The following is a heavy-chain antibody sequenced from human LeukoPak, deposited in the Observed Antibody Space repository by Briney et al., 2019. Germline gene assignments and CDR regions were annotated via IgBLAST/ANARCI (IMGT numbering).Heavy chain of an antibody. D-gene: IGHD3-3*01. CDR2: IYYSGST. CDR3: ARGVGVGDYHYYYMDV. V-gene: IGHV4-59*01. J-gene: IGHJ6*03. Sequence: PSETLSLTCTVSGGSISSYYWSWIRQPPGKGLEWIGYIYYSGSTNYNPSLKSRVTISVDTSKNQFSLKLISVTAADTAVYYCARGVGVGDYHYYYMDVWGKGTTVTISS. CDR1: GGSISSYY.